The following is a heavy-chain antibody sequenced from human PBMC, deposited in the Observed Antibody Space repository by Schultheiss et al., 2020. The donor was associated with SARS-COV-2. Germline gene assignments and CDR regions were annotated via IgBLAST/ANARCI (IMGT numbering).Heavy chain of an antibody. CDR1: GGSISSYY. D-gene: IGHD3-3*01. CDR3: ARPGGDFWSGYQFDY. Sequence: SQTLSLTCTVSGGSISSYYWGWIRQPPGKGLEWIGYIYYSGSTNYNPSLKSRVTISVDTSKNQFSLKLSSVTAADTAVYYCARPGGDFWSGYQFDYWGQGTLVTVSS. V-gene: IGHV4-59*01. J-gene: IGHJ4*02. CDR2: IYYSGST.